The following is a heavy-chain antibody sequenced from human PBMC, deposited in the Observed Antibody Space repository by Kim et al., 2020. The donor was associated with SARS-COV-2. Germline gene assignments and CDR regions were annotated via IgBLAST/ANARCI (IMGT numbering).Heavy chain of an antibody. CDR2: ISSNGGST. J-gene: IGHJ5*02. Sequence: GGSLRLSCSASGFTFSSYAMHWVRQAPGKGLEYVSAISSNGGSTYYADSVKDRFTISRDNSKNTLYLQMSSLRAEDTAVYYCVKERASGTIQDWFDPWGQGTLVTVSS. D-gene: IGHD3-10*01. CDR1: GFTFSSYA. V-gene: IGHV3-64D*09. CDR3: VKERASGTIQDWFDP.